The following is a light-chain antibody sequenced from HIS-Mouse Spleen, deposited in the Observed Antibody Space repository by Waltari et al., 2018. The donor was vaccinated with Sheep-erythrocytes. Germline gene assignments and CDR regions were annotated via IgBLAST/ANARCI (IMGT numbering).Light chain of an antibody. Sequence: QSALTQPRSVSGSPGQSVTISCTGTSSDVGGYHYVSRYQQHPGKAPKLMIYDVSKRPSGVPDRFSGSKSGNTASLTISGLQAEDEADYYCCSYAGSYNHVFATGTKVTVL. CDR2: DVS. J-gene: IGLJ1*01. CDR1: SSDVGGYHY. V-gene: IGLV2-11*01. CDR3: CSYAGSYNHV.